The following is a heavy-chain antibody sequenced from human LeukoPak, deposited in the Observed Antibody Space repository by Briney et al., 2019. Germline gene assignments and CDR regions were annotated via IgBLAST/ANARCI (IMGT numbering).Heavy chain of an antibody. D-gene: IGHD2/OR15-2a*01. CDR3: AKDRVSPGFNWFDP. Sequence: GGSLRLSCAASGFTFSSYCMNWVRQAPGKGLEWVSAINGRGDNTYYADFVKGRFTISRDNSKSTVYLQMNSLRTEDTAVYYCAKDRVSPGFNWFDPWGQGTLVTVSS. J-gene: IGHJ5*02. CDR1: GFTFSSYC. CDR2: INGRGDNT. V-gene: IGHV3-23*01.